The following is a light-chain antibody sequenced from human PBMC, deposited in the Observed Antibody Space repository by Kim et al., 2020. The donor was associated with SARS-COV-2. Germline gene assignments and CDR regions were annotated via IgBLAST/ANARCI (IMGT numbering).Light chain of an antibody. J-gene: IGLJ3*02. CDR3: QSYDSSLWV. CDR2: EDN. Sequence: GKTVTISCTLSSGSIASNYVQWYQQRPGSSPTTVIYEDNQRPSGVPDRFSGSIDSSSNSASLTISGLKTEDEADYYCQSYDSSLWVFGGGTKLTVL. V-gene: IGLV6-57*01. CDR1: SGSIASNY.